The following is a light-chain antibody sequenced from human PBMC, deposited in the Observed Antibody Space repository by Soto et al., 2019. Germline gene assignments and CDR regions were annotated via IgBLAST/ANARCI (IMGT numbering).Light chain of an antibody. CDR3: QHYNSWSLS. J-gene: IGKJ4*01. V-gene: IGKV3-20*01. CDR1: QSFNSIY. Sequence: EIGLTQSPGTLSLSPGERATLSCRASQSFNSIYLAWYQQKPGQAPRLLIYGASSRATGIPDRFSGSGSGTDFTLTISRMQSEDFAVYYCQHYNSWSLSFAGGTKVDIK. CDR2: GAS.